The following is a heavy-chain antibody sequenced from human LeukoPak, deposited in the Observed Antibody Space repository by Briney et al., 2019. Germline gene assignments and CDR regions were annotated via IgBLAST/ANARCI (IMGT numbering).Heavy chain of an antibody. V-gene: IGHV3-23*01. Sequence: GGSLRLSCAASGFTFSNYAMSWVRQAPGKGLEWVSTISGPGSNTYSADSVKGRFTISRDNSKNTLYLQMNSLRAEDTAVYYCAKGQTTVTTIDYWGQGTLVTVSS. CDR2: ISGPGSNT. D-gene: IGHD4-17*01. CDR3: AKGQTTVTTIDY. CDR1: GFTFSNYA. J-gene: IGHJ4*02.